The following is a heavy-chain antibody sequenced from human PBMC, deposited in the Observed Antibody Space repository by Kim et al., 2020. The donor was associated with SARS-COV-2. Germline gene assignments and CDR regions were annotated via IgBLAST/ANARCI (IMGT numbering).Heavy chain of an antibody. J-gene: IGHJ2*01. CDR1: GYTFTSYG. V-gene: IGHV1-18*04. CDR3: ARDEMATTTGPLLYFDR. CDR2: VSAYNGNT. D-gene: IGHD5-12*01. Sequence: ASVKVSCKASGYTFTSYGISWVRQAPGQGLEWMGWVSAYNGNTNYEQKLQGSVTMTTDTSTSTAYMELRSLRSDDTAVYYCARDEMATTTGPLLYFDRWRRGTLVTVSS.